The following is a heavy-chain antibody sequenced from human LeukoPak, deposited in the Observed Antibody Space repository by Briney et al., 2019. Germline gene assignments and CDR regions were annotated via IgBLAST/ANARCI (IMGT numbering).Heavy chain of an antibody. CDR2: ISAYNGNT. CDR3: AREMLYYYDSSGYPRGGAFDI. D-gene: IGHD3-22*01. V-gene: IGHV1-18*01. J-gene: IGHJ3*02. Sequence: ASVKVSCKASGFNFISYAISWVRQAPGQGLEWMGWISAYNGNTNYAQKLQGRVTMTTDTSTSTAYMELRSLRSDDTAVYYCAREMLYYYDSSGYPRGGAFDIWGQGTMVTVSS. CDR1: GFNFISYA.